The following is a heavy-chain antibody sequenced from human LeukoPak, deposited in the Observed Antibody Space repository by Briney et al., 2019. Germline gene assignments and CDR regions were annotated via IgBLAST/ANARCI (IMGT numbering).Heavy chain of an antibody. J-gene: IGHJ4*02. CDR2: ISGSEWVAGITGSDDDT. D-gene: IGHD2-21*02. Sequence: GGSLRLSCAASGFTFSSYAMSWVRQAPGKGLEWVAAISGSEWVAGITGSDDDTYYADSVKGRFTISRDNSKNTLYLQMNSLRAEDTAVYYCAKESGGDDNWGQGTLVTVSS. CDR3: AKESGGDDN. CDR1: GFTFSSYA. V-gene: IGHV3-23*01.